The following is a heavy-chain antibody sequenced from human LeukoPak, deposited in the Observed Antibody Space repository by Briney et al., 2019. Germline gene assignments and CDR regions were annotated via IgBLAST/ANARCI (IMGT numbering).Heavy chain of an antibody. J-gene: IGHJ4*02. D-gene: IGHD1-14*01. CDR1: GGSISSSSYY. CDR2: IYYSGST. Sequence: SETLSLTCTVSGGSISSSSYYWGWIRQPPGKGLEWIGSIYYSGSTYYNPSLKSRVTISVDTSKNQFSLKLSSVTAADTAVYYCARQGLDTTGSFDYWGQGTLVTVSS. V-gene: IGHV4-39*01. CDR3: ARQGLDTTGSFDY.